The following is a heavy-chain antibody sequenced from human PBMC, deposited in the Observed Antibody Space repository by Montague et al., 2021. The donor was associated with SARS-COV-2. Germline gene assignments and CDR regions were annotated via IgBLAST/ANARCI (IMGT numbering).Heavy chain of an antibody. CDR2: IYYSGST. CDR3: ASVHIVVLTAMRYFDL. J-gene: IGHJ2*01. V-gene: IGHV4-31*11. Sequence: TLSLTCAVSGGSISSGGYYWSWIRQHPGKGLEWIGYIYYSGSTYYNPSLKSRVTISVDTSKNQFSLKLSSVTAADTAVYYCASVHIVVLTAMRYFDLWGRGTLVTVSS. D-gene: IGHD2-21*02. CDR1: GGSISSGGYY.